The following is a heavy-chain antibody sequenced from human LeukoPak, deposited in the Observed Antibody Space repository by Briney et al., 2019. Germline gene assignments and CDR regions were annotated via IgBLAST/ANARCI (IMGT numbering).Heavy chain of an antibody. CDR1: GFTFNSYS. V-gene: IGHV3-23*01. CDR3: AKDPGYQVVYCFDY. Sequence: PGGSLRLSCAASGFTFNSYSMSWVRQAPGKGLEWVSGISGSGGSTDYADSVKGRFTISRDNSKNTLYLQMNSLRVEDTAVYYCAKDPGYQVVYCFDYWGQGTLVTVSS. CDR2: ISGSGGST. J-gene: IGHJ4*02. D-gene: IGHD2-2*01.